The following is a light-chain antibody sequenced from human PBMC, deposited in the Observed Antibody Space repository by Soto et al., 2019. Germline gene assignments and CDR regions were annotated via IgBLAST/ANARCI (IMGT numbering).Light chain of an antibody. V-gene: IGLV2-8*01. J-gene: IGLJ1*01. CDR3: SSYAGSNNFV. CDR2: EVS. CDR1: NSDVGGYNY. Sequence: QSVLTQPPSASGSPGQSVTISCTGSNSDVGGYNYVSWYQQYPGKAPKLIIYEVSQRPSGVPDRFSGSKSGNTASLTVSGLQAEDEADYYCSSYAGSNNFVLGTGTKVTVL.